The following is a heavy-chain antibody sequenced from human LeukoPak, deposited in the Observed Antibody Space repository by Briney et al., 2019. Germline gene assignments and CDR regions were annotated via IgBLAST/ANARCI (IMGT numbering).Heavy chain of an antibody. Sequence: SQTLSLTCTVSGGSISSGGYYWSWIRQPPGKGLEWIGYIYHSGSTYYNPSLKSRVTISVDRSKNQFSLKLSSVTAADTAVYYCASPPAPQQQLAPDAFDIWGQGTMVTVSS. V-gene: IGHV4-30-2*01. D-gene: IGHD6-13*01. CDR2: IYHSGST. CDR3: ASPPAPQQQLAPDAFDI. J-gene: IGHJ3*02. CDR1: GGSISSGGYY.